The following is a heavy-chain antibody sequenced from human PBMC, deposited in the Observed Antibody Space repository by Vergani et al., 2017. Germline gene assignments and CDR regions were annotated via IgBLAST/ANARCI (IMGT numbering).Heavy chain of an antibody. CDR3: ARELSQWLVIGDAFDI. Sequence: QVQLVQSGAEVKKPGASVQVSCKASGYTFTGYYMHWVRQAPGQGLEWMGWINPNSGGTNYAQKFQGRVTMTRDTSISTAYMELSRLRSDDTAVYYCARELSQWLVIGDAFDIWGQGTMVTVSS. CDR1: GYTFTGYY. D-gene: IGHD6-19*01. V-gene: IGHV1-2*02. CDR2: INPNSGGT. J-gene: IGHJ3*02.